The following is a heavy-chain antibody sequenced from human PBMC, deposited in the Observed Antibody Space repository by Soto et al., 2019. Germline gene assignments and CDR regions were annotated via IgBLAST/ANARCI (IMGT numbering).Heavy chain of an antibody. CDR1: GYIFVNYG. J-gene: IGHJ6*02. Sequence: QVQLVQSGDEVKKPGASVKVSCKASGYIFVNYGIAWVRQAPGQGLEWMGWISPYTGNTHSATKIQGRLTMTTDTSTSTAYMDLGSLTSDDTAVYYCVMVDNYVTPTPQDVWGPGTTFTVSS. V-gene: IGHV1-18*01. CDR2: ISPYTGNT. CDR3: VMVDNYVTPTPQDV. D-gene: IGHD3-16*01.